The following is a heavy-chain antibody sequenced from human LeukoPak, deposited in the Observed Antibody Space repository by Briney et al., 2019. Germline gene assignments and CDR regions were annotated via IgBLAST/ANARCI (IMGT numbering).Heavy chain of an antibody. J-gene: IGHJ5*02. D-gene: IGHD6-25*01. CDR3: AREGGDPRWLDP. Sequence: SETLSCTATVSGGSINSYYWTWLRQSAGKGLGWIGRINTSGSTNYNPSLRSRVTMSVNTSKNQFSLNLTSVTAADTAVYSCAREGGDPRWLDPWGQGTPVTVSS. CDR1: GGSINSYY. CDR2: INTSGST. V-gene: IGHV4-4*07.